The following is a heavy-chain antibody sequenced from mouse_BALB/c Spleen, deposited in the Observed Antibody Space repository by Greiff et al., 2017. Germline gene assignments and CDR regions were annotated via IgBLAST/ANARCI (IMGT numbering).Heavy chain of an antibody. V-gene: IGHV7-3*02. D-gene: IGHD1-2*01. CDR3: ARPYYGYYYAMDY. J-gene: IGHJ4*01. CDR2: IRNKANGYTT. Sequence: EVKLEESGGGLVQPGGSLRLSCATSGFTFTDYYMSWVRQPPGKALEWLGFIRNKANGYTTEYSASVKGRFTISRDNSQSILYLQMNTLRAEDSATYYCARPYYGYYYAMDYWGQGTSVTVSS. CDR1: GFTFTDYY.